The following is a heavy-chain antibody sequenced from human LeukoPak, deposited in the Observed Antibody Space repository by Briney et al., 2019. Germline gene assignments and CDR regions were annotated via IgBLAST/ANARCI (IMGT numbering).Heavy chain of an antibody. J-gene: IGHJ6*02. CDR3: ARVPHLTFMVPMGYYYYYGMDV. Sequence: TSETLSLTCAVYGGSFSGYYWSWIRQPPGKGLEWIGEINHSGSTNYNPSLKSRVTISVDTSKNQFSLKLSSVTAADTAVYYCARVPHLTFMVPMGYYYYYGMDVWGQGTTVTVSS. CDR1: GGSFSGYY. D-gene: IGHD3-10*01. CDR2: INHSGST. V-gene: IGHV4-34*01.